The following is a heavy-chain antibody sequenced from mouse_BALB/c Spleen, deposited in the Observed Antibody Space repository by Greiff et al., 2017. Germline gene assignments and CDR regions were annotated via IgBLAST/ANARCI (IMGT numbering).Heavy chain of an antibody. V-gene: IGHV5-6*01. D-gene: IGHD2-2*01. CDR1: GFTFSSYG. CDR3: ARQGGYGYDGDWFAY. J-gene: IGHJ3*01. Sequence: EVKLVESGGDLVKPGGSLKLSCAASGFTFSSYGMSWVRQTPDKRLEWVATISSGGSYTYYPDSVKGRFTISRDNAKNTLYLQMSSLKSEDTAMYYCARQGGYGYDGDWFAYWGQGTLVTVAA. CDR2: ISSGGSYT.